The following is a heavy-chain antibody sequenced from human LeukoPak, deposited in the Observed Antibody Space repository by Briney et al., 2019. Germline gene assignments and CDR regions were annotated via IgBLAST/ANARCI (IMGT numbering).Heavy chain of an antibody. CDR3: ARDTYYYGSGTYYFNY. V-gene: IGHV4-4*07. D-gene: IGHD3-10*01. CDR2: IYTSGST. J-gene: IGHJ4*02. CDR1: GGSISRYY. Sequence: SETLSLTCTVSGGSISRYYWSWIRRPAGKGLEWIGRIYTSGSTNYNPSLKSRVTMSADTSKNQFSLKLTSVTAADTAVYYCARDTYYYGSGTYYFNYWGQGTLVTVSS.